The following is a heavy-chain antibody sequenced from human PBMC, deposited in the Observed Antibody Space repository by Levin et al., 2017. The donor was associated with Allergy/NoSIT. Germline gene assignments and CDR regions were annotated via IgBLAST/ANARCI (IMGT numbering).Heavy chain of an antibody. V-gene: IGHV2-70*11. Sequence: SGPTLVKPTQTLTLTCTFSGFSLSPSGMCVSWIRPPPGKALEWLARIDWDDDKHYSTSLKTRLTISKDTSKNQVVLTMTNMDPVDTATYYCARTRGFCTNGVCDAYFDYWGQGTLVTVSS. D-gene: IGHD2-8*01. CDR1: GFSLSPSGMC. J-gene: IGHJ4*02. CDR3: ARTRGFCTNGVCDAYFDY. CDR2: IDWDDDK.